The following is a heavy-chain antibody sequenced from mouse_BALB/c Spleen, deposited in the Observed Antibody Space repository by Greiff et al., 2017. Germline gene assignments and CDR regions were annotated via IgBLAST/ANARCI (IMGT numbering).Heavy chain of an antibody. Sequence: QVQLKESGPGLVAPSQSLSITCTVSGFSLTGYGVNWVRQPPGKGLEWLGMIWGDGSTDYNSALKSRLSISKDNSKSQVFLKMNSLQTDDTARYYCARGGVRLYFDYWGQGTTLTVSS. D-gene: IGHD2-14*01. CDR1: GFSLTGYG. CDR2: IWGDGST. CDR3: ARGGVRLYFDY. J-gene: IGHJ2*01. V-gene: IGHV2-6-7*01.